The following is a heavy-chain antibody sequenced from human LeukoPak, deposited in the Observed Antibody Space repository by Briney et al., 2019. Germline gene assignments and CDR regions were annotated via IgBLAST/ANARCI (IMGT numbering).Heavy chain of an antibody. CDR3: AKVGYCSGDGCYYFDF. Sequence: GGSLRLSCAVSGFTFSSYAVNWVRQAPGKGLEWVSATSTGGDTYYADSVKGRFTISRDSSKNTLCPQMNSLRAEDTAVYYCAKVGYCSGDGCYYFDFWGQGTLVTVSS. CDR1: GFTFSSYA. J-gene: IGHJ4*02. CDR2: TSTGGDT. D-gene: IGHD2-15*01. V-gene: IGHV3-23*01.